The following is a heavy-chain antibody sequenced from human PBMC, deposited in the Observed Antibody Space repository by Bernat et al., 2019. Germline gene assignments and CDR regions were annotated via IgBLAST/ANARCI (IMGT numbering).Heavy chain of an antibody. Sequence: QVQLQQWGAGLLKPSETLSLTCAVYGGSFSGYYWSWIRQPPGKGLEWIGEINHSGSTNYNPSLKSRVTISVDTSKNQFSLKLSSVTAADTAVYYCAAFPRLNQNEDFDYWGQGTLVTVSS. CDR1: GGSFSGYY. V-gene: IGHV4-34*01. CDR3: AAFPRLNQNEDFDY. J-gene: IGHJ4*02. D-gene: IGHD6-25*01. CDR2: INHSGST.